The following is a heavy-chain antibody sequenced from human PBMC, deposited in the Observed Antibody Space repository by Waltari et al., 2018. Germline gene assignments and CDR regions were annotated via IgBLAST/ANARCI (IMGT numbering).Heavy chain of an antibody. V-gene: IGHV3-23*01. Sequence: EMQLLASGGGLVQPGGSLSLSCAASGFTFSGYAMSWVRQAPGKGLGWVSAIRGSGDSSYYADSVKGRFSISRDNSKNTLYLQMNSLRAEDTALYYCMDFDWLGAWGQGTLVTVSS. CDR2: IRGSGDSS. CDR3: MDFDWLGA. J-gene: IGHJ4*02. D-gene: IGHD3-9*01. CDR1: GFTFSGYA.